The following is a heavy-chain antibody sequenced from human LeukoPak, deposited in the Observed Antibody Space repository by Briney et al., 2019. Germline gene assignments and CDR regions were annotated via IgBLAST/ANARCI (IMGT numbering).Heavy chain of an antibody. V-gene: IGHV4-39*01. Sequence: SETLSLTCTVSGGSISSSSYYWGWLRQPPGKGLEWIGSIYYSGSTYYNPSLKSRVTISVDTSKNQFSLKLSSVTAADTAVYYCARSVGGYYGSGTGYYFDYWGQGTLVTVSS. CDR3: ARSVGGYYGSGTGYYFDY. J-gene: IGHJ4*02. CDR2: IYYSGST. D-gene: IGHD3-10*01. CDR1: GGSISSSSYY.